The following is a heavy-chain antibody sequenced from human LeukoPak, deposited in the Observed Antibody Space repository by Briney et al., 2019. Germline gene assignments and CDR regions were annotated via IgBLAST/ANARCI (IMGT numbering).Heavy chain of an antibody. J-gene: IGHJ6*02. CDR3: AKVISSGFHYYGMDV. Sequence: QPGGSLRLSCAASGFTVSSNYMSWVRQAPGKGLEWVSAISGSGGSTYYADSVKGRFTISRDNSKNTLYLQMNSLRAEDTAVYYCAKVISSGFHYYGMDVWGQGTTVTVSS. D-gene: IGHD6-19*01. CDR2: ISGSGGST. CDR1: GFTVSSNY. V-gene: IGHV3-23*01.